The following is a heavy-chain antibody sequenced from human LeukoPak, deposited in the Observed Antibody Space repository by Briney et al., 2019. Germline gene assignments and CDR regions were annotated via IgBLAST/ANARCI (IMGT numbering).Heavy chain of an antibody. V-gene: IGHV1-8*01. CDR2: MNPNSGNT. J-gene: IGHJ4*02. D-gene: IGHD3-10*01. CDR3: ARGSRTMVRGVMAYYFDY. CDR1: GYTFTSYD. Sequence: ASVKVSCKASGYTFTSYDINWVRQATGQGLEWMGWMNPNSGNTGYAQKFQGRVTMTRNTSISTAYMELSSLRSEDTAVYYCARGSRTMVRGVMAYYFDYWGQGTLVTVSS.